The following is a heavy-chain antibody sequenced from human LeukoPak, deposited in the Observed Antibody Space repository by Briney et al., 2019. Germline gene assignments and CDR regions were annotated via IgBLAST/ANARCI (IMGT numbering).Heavy chain of an antibody. V-gene: IGHV4-38-2*01. D-gene: IGHD2-21*02. CDR2: IYGSGST. CDR3: ARQLGDAASGLYWYFDL. Sequence: SETLSLTCAVSGYSVGSGYYWVWIRQPPRKGLEWTGSIYGSGSTYYNPSLTSRVTISIDTSKNQFSLKLSSVTAADTALYYCARQLGDAASGLYWYFDLWGRGTLVTVSS. J-gene: IGHJ2*01. CDR1: GYSVGSGYY.